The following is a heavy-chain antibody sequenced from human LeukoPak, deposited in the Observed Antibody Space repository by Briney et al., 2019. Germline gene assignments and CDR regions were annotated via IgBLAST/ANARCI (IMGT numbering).Heavy chain of an antibody. J-gene: IGHJ4*02. Sequence: SETLSLTCNVSTDSMYGYYWSWIRQPAGKGLEWIGRIHSKGTSNYNPSLKSRVTMSLDMSKNLFSLNLRSVSAADTAVYYCARVVVAATVHYSDYWGQGTLVTVSS. V-gene: IGHV4-4*07. CDR1: TDSMYGYY. CDR2: IHSKGTS. D-gene: IGHD2-15*01. CDR3: ARVVVAATVHYSDY.